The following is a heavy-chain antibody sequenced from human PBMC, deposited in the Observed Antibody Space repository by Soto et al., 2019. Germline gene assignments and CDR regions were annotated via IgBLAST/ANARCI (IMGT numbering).Heavy chain of an antibody. CDR2: IWYDGSNE. CDR3: ARDDIPGIAGYTYGMDG. CDR1: GFIFSNFG. V-gene: IGHV3-33*01. Sequence: QVQLVESGGGVVQPGRSLRLSCAASGFIFSNFGMHWVRQAPGKGLEWVAVIWYDGSNEYYADSVKGRFTISKDNSKRTVYLQMNGLRAEDTAVYYCARDDIPGIAGYTYGMDGWGQGTTVTVSS. J-gene: IGHJ6*02. D-gene: IGHD6-13*01.